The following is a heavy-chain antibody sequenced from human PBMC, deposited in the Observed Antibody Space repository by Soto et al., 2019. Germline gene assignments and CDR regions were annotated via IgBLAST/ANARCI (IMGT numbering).Heavy chain of an antibody. CDR1: GGTFGSYA. CDR3: ARGRGIAAAETDYYYYGMDV. V-gene: IGHV1-69*06. Sequence: SVKVSCKASGGTFGSYAIRWVRQAPGQGLEWMGGIIPIFGTANYAQKFQGRVTITADKSTSTAYMELSSLRSEDTAVYYCARGRGIAAAETDYYYYGMDVWGQGTTVTVSS. D-gene: IGHD6-13*01. CDR2: IIPIFGTA. J-gene: IGHJ6*02.